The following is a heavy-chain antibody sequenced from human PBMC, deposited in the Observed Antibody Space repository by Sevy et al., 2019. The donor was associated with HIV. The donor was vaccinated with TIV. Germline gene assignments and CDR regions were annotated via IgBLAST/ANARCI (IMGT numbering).Heavy chain of an antibody. CDR1: GDTIVSSGHY. Sequence: SDTLSLTCTISGDTIVSSGHYWGWIRQTPGKGLEWIGSVYYNGHTYYNPSLKSRLTISIDTSKNQFSLNLNSVTAADTGIYFCAREAGGYDYDYGMDVWGQGTTVIVSS. CDR2: VYYNGHT. D-gene: IGHD6-13*01. J-gene: IGHJ6*02. CDR3: AREAGGYDYDYGMDV. V-gene: IGHV4-39*01.